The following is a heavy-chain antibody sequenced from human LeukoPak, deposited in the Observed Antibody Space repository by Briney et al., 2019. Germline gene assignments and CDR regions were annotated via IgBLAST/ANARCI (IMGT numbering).Heavy chain of an antibody. CDR3: ARCGYSYGYLYYYYYGMDV. V-gene: IGHV3-7*01. CDR1: GFTFSSYW. J-gene: IGHJ6*02. D-gene: IGHD5-18*01. CDR2: IKQDGSEK. Sequence: GGSLRLSCAASGFTFSSYWMSWVRQAPGKGLEGVANIKQDGSEKYYVDSVKGRFTISRDNAKNSLYLQMNSLRAEDTAVYYCARCGYSYGYLYYYYYGMDVWGQGTTVTVSS.